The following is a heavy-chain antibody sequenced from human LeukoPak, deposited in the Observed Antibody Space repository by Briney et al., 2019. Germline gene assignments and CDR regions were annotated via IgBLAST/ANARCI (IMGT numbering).Heavy chain of an antibody. CDR1: GFTFSSYA. V-gene: IGHV3-30*04. J-gene: IGHJ5*02. CDR2: ISNDGSNK. Sequence: GGSLRLSCAASGFTFSSYAMHWVRQAPGKGLEWVAVISNDGSNKYYADSVKGRFTLSRDNSKNSLYLQMTSLRTEDTAIYYCATDGSSSWYGTLGWFDPWGQGTLVAVSS. D-gene: IGHD6-13*01. CDR3: ATDGSSSWYGTLGWFDP.